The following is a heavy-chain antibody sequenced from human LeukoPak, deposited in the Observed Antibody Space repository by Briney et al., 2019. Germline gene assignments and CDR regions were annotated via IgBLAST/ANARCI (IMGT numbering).Heavy chain of an antibody. CDR2: ISSSGSTI. CDR3: AELGITMIGGV. D-gene: IGHD3-10*02. V-gene: IGHV3-48*03. Sequence: GGSLRLSCAASGFTFSNYAMNWVRQAPGKGLEWVSYISSSGSTIYYADSVKGRFTISRDNAKNSLYLQMNSLRAEDTAVYYCAELGITMIGGVWGKGTTVTIS. J-gene: IGHJ6*03. CDR1: GFTFSNYA.